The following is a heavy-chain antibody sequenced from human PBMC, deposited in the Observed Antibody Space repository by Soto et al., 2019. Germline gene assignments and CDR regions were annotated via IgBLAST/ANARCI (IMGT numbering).Heavy chain of an antibody. J-gene: IGHJ3*02. CDR3: ANLRSNKFGVVLEGDAFDI. CDR2: ISWNSGSI. V-gene: IGHV3-9*01. D-gene: IGHD3-3*01. CDR1: GFTFDDYA. Sequence: GGSLRLSCAASGFTFDDYAMHWVRQAPGKGLEWVSGISWNSGSIGYADSVKGRFTISRDNAKNSLYLQMNSLRAEDTALYYCANLRSNKFGVVLEGDAFDIWGQGTMVTVSS.